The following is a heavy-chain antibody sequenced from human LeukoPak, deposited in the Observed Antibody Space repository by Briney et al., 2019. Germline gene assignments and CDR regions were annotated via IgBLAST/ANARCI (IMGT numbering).Heavy chain of an antibody. CDR2: IYHSGST. CDR3: ARVPVLLWFGRFDY. J-gene: IGHJ4*02. V-gene: IGHV4-38-2*02. D-gene: IGHD3-10*01. CDR1: GYSISSGYY. Sequence: TSETLSLTCTVSGYSISSGYYWGWIRQPPGKGLEWIGSIYHSGSTYYNSSLKSRVTISVDTSKNQFSLKLSSVTAADTTVYYCARVPVLLWFGRFDYWGQGTLVTVSS.